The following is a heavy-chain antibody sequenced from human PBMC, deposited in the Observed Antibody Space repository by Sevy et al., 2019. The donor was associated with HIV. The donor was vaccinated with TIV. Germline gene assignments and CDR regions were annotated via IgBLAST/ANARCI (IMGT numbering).Heavy chain of an antibody. CDR2: ISGPGYGT. V-gene: IGHV3-23*01. J-gene: IGHJ3*01. D-gene: IGHD3-22*01. CDR3: AKALNPALESMLEVNLRSLKGFDV. Sequence: GESLKISCAASGFTFNTHAMNWVRQAPGKGLEWVSVISGPGYGTNDADSVKGRFTISRDNSKNTLFLQMNSLRDDDTAVYYCAKALNPALESMLEVNLRSLKGFDVWGQGTMVTVSS. CDR1: GFTFNTHA.